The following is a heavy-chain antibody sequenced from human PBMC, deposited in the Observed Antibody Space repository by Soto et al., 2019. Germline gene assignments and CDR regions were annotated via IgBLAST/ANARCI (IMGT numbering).Heavy chain of an antibody. CDR1: GGSISSGGYS. J-gene: IGHJ3*01. CDR3: ASNVAAADALDV. V-gene: IGHV4-30-2*01. D-gene: IGHD2-15*01. Sequence: SETLSLTCAVSGGSISSGGYSWTWIRQPPGKGLEWIGYIYHSGNTYYNPSLKSRVTISGHRSKNQLTLNLSSVTAADTAVYYCASNVAAADALDVWGQGTMVTVSS. CDR2: IYHSGNT.